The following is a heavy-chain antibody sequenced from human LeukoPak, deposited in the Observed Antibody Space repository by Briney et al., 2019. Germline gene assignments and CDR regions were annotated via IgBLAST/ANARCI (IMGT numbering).Heavy chain of an antibody. CDR1: GLPAGVAA. Sequence: PGGSLSLAFSPSGLPAGVAATSGVRQGPGKGLEWVSLISASGGSTYYADSVKGRFTISRDNSKNTVYLQMNSLRAEDTALYYGARQSQWQQDHWGKVTLV. V-gene: IGHV3-23*01. CDR3: ARQSQWQQDH. CDR2: ISASGGST. J-gene: IGHJ4*02. D-gene: IGHD6-19*01.